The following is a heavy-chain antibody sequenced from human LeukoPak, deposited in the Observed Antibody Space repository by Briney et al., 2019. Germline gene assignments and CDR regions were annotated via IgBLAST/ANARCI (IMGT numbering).Heavy chain of an antibody. Sequence: VGSLRLSCAASGFTFSSYWMHWVRQAPGKGLVWVSRINSDGSATNYADSVKGRFTISRDNAKNTLYLQMNSLRAEDTAVYYCARARWSSTGWFLGYWGQGTLVTVST. CDR2: INSDGSAT. J-gene: IGHJ4*02. V-gene: IGHV3-74*01. D-gene: IGHD6-19*01. CDR3: ARARWSSTGWFLGY. CDR1: GFTFSSYW.